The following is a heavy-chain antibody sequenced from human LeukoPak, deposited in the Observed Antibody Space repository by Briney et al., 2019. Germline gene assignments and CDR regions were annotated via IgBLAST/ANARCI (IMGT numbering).Heavy chain of an antibody. CDR3: AGRDYYDSSGYHDAFDI. J-gene: IGHJ3*02. D-gene: IGHD3-22*01. V-gene: IGHV4-59*01. CDR1: GGSISSYY. CDR2: IYYSGST. Sequence: SETLSLTCTVSGGSISSYYWSWIRQPPGKGLEWIGYIYYSGSTNYNPSLKSRVTISVDTSKNQFSLKLSSVTAADTAVYYCAGRDYYDSSGYHDAFDIWGQGAMVTVSS.